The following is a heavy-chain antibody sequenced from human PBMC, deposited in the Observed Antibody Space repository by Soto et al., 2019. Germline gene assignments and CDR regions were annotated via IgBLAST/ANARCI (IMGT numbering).Heavy chain of an antibody. D-gene: IGHD2-8*01. J-gene: IGHJ4*01. CDR2: VKSKTHVGTT. CDR3: TTDSYSTIRIVRFEY. CDR1: GFTFSNAW. V-gene: IGHV3-15*07. Sequence: PGGSLRLSCAASGFTFSNAWINWVRQAPGKGLEWVGRVKSKTHVGTTDYAEPVQGRFAISRDDSHHMVYLQQNSLKIEDTVVYYCTTDSYSTIRIVRFEYWGHGTLVTVAS.